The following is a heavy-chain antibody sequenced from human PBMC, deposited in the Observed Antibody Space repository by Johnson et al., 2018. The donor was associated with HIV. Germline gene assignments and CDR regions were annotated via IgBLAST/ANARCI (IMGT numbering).Heavy chain of an antibody. CDR1: GFTVSRNY. J-gene: IGHJ3*02. D-gene: IGHD1-26*01. CDR3: AKGLSLSGSYSYDAFDI. CDR2: ISSSGTPK. V-gene: IGHV3-11*04. Sequence: QVQLVESGGGLVQPGGSLRLSCAASGFTVSRNYMTWIRQAPGKGLEWVASISSSGTPKYYADSVKGRFTISRDNSKNKLYLQINSLGPEETAVYYCAKGLSLSGSYSYDAFDIWGQGTMVTVSS.